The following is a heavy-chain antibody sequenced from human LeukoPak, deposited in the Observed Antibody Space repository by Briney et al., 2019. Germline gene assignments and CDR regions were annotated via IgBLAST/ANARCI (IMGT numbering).Heavy chain of an antibody. CDR3: AKDSLEWVSYYFDL. Sequence: GGSLRLSCAASGFTFRSYGMHWVRQAPGKGLEWVAFIRYDGSNKYYADSVKGRFTISRDNSKNTLYLQMNSLRAEDTAVYYCAKDSLEWVSYYFDLWGRGTLVTVSS. CDR1: GFTFRSYG. CDR2: IRYDGSNK. J-gene: IGHJ2*01. V-gene: IGHV3-30*02. D-gene: IGHD3-3*01.